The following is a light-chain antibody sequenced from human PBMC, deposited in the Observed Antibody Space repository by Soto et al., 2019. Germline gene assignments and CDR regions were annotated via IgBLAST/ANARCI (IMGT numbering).Light chain of an antibody. CDR1: QSIRYY. CDR2: GAS. CDR3: QHHTSDSQT. V-gene: IGKV1-5*01. Sequence: DIQLTQSPPTLSASVGDRDTITCRASQSIRYYLAWYQQMPGKAPKLLIYGASSLQSGVPSMFCGSGSGTEFTLTISSLQPEEFATYFCQHHTSDSQTFGEGTKV. J-gene: IGKJ1*01.